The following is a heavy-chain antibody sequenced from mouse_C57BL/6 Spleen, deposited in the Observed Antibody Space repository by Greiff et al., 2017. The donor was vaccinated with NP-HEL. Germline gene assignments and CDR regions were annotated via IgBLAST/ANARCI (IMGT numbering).Heavy chain of an antibody. V-gene: IGHV1-18*01. CDR1: GYTFTDYN. Sequence: EVQLQQSGPELVKPGASVKIPCKASGYTFTDYNMDWVKQSHGKSLEWIGDINPNNGGTIYNQKFKGKATLTVDKSSSTAYMELRSLTSEDTAVYYGARRTTVVARYFDYWGQGTTLTVSS. CDR2: INPNNGGT. J-gene: IGHJ2*01. D-gene: IGHD1-1*01. CDR3: ARRTTVVARYFDY.